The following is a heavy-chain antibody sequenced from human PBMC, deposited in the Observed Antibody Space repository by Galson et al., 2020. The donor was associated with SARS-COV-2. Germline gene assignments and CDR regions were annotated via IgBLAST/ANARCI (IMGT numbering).Heavy chain of an antibody. J-gene: IGHJ6*02. Sequence: SETLSLTCEVTGGIISSESNYWGWIRQSPGEELEWIASVYYTGTTYYNPSLRSRVTISVDTSKNQLSLKLTSGTAADAAICHCSRALDHAGWYGMEVWGQGTTVTVSS. CDR3: SRALDHAGWYGMEV. V-gene: IGHV4-39*07. CDR1: GGIISSESNY. CDR2: VYYTGTT. D-gene: IGHD1-1*01.